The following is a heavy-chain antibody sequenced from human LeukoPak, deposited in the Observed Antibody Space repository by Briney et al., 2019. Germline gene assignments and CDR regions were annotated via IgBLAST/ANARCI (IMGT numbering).Heavy chain of an antibody. J-gene: IGHJ4*02. CDR3: AKRRGVTTYFDY. CDR2: ISGSGGST. Sequence: GGSLRLSCAASGFTFSSYGMHWVRQAPGKGLEWVSAISGSGGSTYYADSVKGRFTISRDNSKNTLYLQMNSLRAEDTAVYYCAKRRGVTTYFDYWGQGTLVTVSS. D-gene: IGHD4-17*01. CDR1: GFTFSSYG. V-gene: IGHV3-23*01.